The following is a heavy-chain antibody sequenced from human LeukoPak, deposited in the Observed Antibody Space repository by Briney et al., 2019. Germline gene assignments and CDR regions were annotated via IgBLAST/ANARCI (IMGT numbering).Heavy chain of an antibody. D-gene: IGHD6-19*01. CDR3: ARVRKYSSGWYDAFDI. CDR1: GFSFSSSW. V-gene: IGHV3-7*05. J-gene: IGHJ3*02. CDR2: IKQDGSEK. Sequence: GGSLSLPCAASGFSFSSSWMTWVRQAPGKGLEWVATIKQDGSEKFYVNSVKGRFTISRDNAKNSLYLQMNSLRAEDTAVYYCARVRKYSSGWYDAFDIWGQGTMVTVSS.